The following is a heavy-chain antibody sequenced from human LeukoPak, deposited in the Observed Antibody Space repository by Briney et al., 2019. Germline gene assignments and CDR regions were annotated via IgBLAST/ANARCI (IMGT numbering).Heavy chain of an antibody. D-gene: IGHD6-19*01. V-gene: IGHV5-51*01. Sequence: GESLKISCKGSGYSFTSYWIGWVRQMPGKGLEWMGIIYPGDSDTRYSPSFQGQVTISADKSISPAYLQWSSLKASDTAMYYCARQIAVAGTYDAFDIWGQGTMVTVSS. CDR2: IYPGDSDT. CDR3: ARQIAVAGTYDAFDI. CDR1: GYSFTSYW. J-gene: IGHJ3*02.